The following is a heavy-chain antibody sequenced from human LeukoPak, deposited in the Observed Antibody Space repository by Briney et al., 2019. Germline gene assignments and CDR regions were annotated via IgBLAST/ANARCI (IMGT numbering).Heavy chain of an antibody. D-gene: IGHD5-18*01. J-gene: IGHJ4*02. CDR2: IGSSGGTI. CDR3: ARGVRGYSYGSRFDY. V-gene: IGHV3-11*04. Sequence: ETGGSLRLSCAASGFNFNDYYMRWIRQAPGEGLEWVSYIGSSGGTIYYADSVKGRFTISRDNAKNSLYLQMNSLRDEDTAVYYWARGVRGYSYGSRFDYWGQGTLVTVSS. CDR1: GFNFNDYY.